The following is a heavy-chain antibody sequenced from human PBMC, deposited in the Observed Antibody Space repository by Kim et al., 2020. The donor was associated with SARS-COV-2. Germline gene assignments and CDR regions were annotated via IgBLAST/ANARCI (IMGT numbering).Heavy chain of an antibody. V-gene: IGHV1-18*01. D-gene: IGHD2-8*01. CDR1: GYTFTSYG. J-gene: IGHJ6*02. CDR3: ARVGCTNVVCYYGMDV. Sequence: ASVKVSCKASGYTFTSYGISWVRQAPGQGLEWMGWISAYNGNTNYAQKLQGRVTMTTDTSTSTAYMELRSLRSDDTAVYYCARVGCTNVVCYYGMDVWGQGTTVTVSS. CDR2: ISAYNGNT.